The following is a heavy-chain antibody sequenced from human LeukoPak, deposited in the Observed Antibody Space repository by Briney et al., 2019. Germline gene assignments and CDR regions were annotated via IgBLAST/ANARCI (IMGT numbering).Heavy chain of an antibody. CDR1: GDSISSSY. J-gene: IGHJ4*02. CDR2: IYHSGNT. V-gene: IGHV4-59*08. Sequence: SETLSLTCTVSGDSISSSYWSWIRQPPGTGLEWIAYIYHSGNTDYNPSLKSRVTISIDTSKTQFSLKLTSVTAADTAVYYCARHPFSTPFDSWGQGTLVTVSS. D-gene: IGHD2/OR15-2a*01. CDR3: ARHPFSTPFDS.